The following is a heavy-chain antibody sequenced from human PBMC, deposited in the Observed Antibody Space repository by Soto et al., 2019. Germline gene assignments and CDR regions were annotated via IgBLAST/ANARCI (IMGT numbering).Heavy chain of an antibody. CDR1: GVSISSVSISVNY. CDR3: ARIPYSSASFDY. CDR2: VPYSGST. V-gene: IGHV4-61*08. Sequence: SETLSLTCTVSGVSISSVSISVNYWSWIRQSPGKGLEWIGSVPYSGSTTYDPSLTSRVTISVDTSKNQFSLRLRSVTAADTAVYYCARIPYSSASFDYWGQGNLVTVSS. D-gene: IGHD6-19*01. J-gene: IGHJ4*02.